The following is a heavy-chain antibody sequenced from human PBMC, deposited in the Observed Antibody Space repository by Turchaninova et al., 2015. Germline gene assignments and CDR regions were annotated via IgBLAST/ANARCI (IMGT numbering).Heavy chain of an antibody. V-gene: IGHV3-23*01. Sequence: CAASGFSFSTYAMHWVRQAPGKGLEWVSGISGGDFSTYYADSVKGRFTISRDNSKNTLYLQMDSLRAEDTAVYYCAKNGEVLMVYAYRPNNWLDPWGQGTLVTVSS. CDR1: GFSFSTYA. J-gene: IGHJ5*02. D-gene: IGHD2-8*01. CDR2: ISGGDFST. CDR3: AKNGEVLMVYAYRPNNWLDP.